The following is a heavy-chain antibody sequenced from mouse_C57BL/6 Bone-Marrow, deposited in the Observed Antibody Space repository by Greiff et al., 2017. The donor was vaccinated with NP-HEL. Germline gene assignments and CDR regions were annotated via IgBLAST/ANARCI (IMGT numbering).Heavy chain of an antibody. D-gene: IGHD2-10*02. V-gene: IGHV3-6*01. Sequence: EVQLVESGPGLVKPSQSLSLTCSVTGYSITSGYYWNWIRRFPGNKLEWVGSISYDGSNNYSPSLKNRISITRDTSKNQFCLKLNSVTAEDTATYYCARAYGNYLDYWGQGTTLTVSS. CDR2: ISYDGSN. CDR3: ARAYGNYLDY. J-gene: IGHJ2*01. CDR1: GYSITSGYY.